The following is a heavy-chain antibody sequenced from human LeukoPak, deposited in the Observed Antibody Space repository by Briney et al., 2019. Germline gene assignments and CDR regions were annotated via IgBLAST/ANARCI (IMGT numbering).Heavy chain of an antibody. CDR2: IYSSGST. CDR3: ARGGKATVVTM. CDR1: GGSINSYY. Sequence: SETLSLTCTVSGGSINSYYWSWIRQPAGKGLEWIGRIYSSGSTTYNPSLKSRVSMSVDTSKNQFSLKLTSVTAADTAVYYCARGGKATVVTMWGQGILVTVSS. D-gene: IGHD4-23*01. V-gene: IGHV4-4*07. J-gene: IGHJ4*02.